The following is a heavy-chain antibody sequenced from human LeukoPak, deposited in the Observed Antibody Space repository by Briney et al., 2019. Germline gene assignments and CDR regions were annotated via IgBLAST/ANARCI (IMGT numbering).Heavy chain of an antibody. Sequence: ASVKVSCKASGYTFTDYYIHWVRQAPGQGLEWMGWINPKSGGTNFAQKFQGRVTMTRDTSISTAYMELSRLRSDDTAVYYCARAFSDVSMIVVVINPPYFDYWGQGTLVTVSS. CDR1: GYTFTDYY. D-gene: IGHD3-22*01. J-gene: IGHJ4*02. V-gene: IGHV1-2*02. CDR3: ARAFSDVSMIVVVINPPYFDY. CDR2: INPKSGGT.